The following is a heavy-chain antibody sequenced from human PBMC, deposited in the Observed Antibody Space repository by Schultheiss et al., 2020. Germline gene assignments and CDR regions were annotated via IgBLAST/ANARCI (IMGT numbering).Heavy chain of an antibody. Sequence: WGSLRLSCAASGFAFSNFDMHWVRQAPGKGLEWVSAISGSGGSTYYADSVKGRFTISRDNSKNTLYLQMNSLRAEDTAVYYCALYSYGYGSLDVWGQGTTVTVSS. J-gene: IGHJ6*02. CDR1: GFAFSNFD. CDR3: ALYSYGYGSLDV. D-gene: IGHD5-18*01. CDR2: ISGSGGST. V-gene: IGHV3-23*01.